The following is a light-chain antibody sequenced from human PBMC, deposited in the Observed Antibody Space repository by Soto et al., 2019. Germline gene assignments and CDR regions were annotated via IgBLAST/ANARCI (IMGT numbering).Light chain of an antibody. CDR3: FSFTTDWTHV. CDR1: SSDVGAYNY. CDR2: EVS. Sequence: QSVLTQPASVSGSPGQSITISCTGTSSDVGAYNYVSWFQQHPGKAPTLIISEVSNRPSGVSNRFSGSKSGNAASLTISGLQAEDEADYFCFSFTTDWTHVFGTGTRSP. V-gene: IGLV2-14*01. J-gene: IGLJ1*01.